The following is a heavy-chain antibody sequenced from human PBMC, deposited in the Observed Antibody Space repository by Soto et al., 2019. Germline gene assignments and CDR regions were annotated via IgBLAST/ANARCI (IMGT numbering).Heavy chain of an antibody. V-gene: IGHV4-4*02. CDR3: ARVYEYYGGGSCRYFDY. J-gene: IGHJ4*02. CDR2: IYHSGST. Sequence: QVQLQESGPGLVKPSGTLSLTCAVSSGSISSSNWWSWVRQPPGKGLEWIGEIYHSGSTNYNPSLKSRVTISVDKSKNQFSLKLSSVTAADTAVYYCARVYEYYGGGSCRYFDYWGQGTLVTVSS. CDR1: SGSISSSNW. D-gene: IGHD2-15*01.